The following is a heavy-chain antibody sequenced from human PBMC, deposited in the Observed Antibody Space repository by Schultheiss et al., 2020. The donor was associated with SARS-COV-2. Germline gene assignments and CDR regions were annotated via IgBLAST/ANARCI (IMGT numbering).Heavy chain of an antibody. D-gene: IGHD1-26*01. Sequence: SLKISCAASGFTFDDYAMHWVRQAPGKGLEWVSGISWNSGSIGYADSVKGRFTISRDNAKNSLYLQMNSLRAEDTALYYCAKDISYSGSYDGGGWFDPWGQGTLVTVSS. CDR3: AKDISYSGSYDGGGWFDP. CDR2: ISWNSGSI. V-gene: IGHV3-9*01. CDR1: GFTFDDYA. J-gene: IGHJ5*02.